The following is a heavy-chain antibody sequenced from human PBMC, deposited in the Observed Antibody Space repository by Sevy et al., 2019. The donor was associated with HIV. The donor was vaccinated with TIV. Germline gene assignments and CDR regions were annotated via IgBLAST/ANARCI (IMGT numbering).Heavy chain of an antibody. Sequence: GGSLRLSCAASGFTFTSYGMHWVRQAPGKGLEWVAVISYDGINKYYADSVKGRFTISRDKSKNTLYLQMNSLRAEDTAVYYCAKAPRGYSYASFFDYWGQGTLVTVSS. CDR2: ISYDGINK. D-gene: IGHD5-18*01. CDR1: GFTFTSYG. V-gene: IGHV3-30*18. CDR3: AKAPRGYSYASFFDY. J-gene: IGHJ4*02.